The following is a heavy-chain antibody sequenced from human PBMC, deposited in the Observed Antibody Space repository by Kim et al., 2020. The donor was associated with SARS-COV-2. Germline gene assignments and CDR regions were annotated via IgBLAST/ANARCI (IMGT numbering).Heavy chain of an antibody. D-gene: IGHD3-22*01. CDR2: IYSGGST. Sequence: GGSLRLSCAASGFTVSSNYMSWVRQAPGKGLEWVSVIYSGGSTYYADSVKGRFTISRDNSKNTLYLQMNSLRAEDTAVYYCASREGYYYDSSGYYAFDIWGQGTMVTVSS. J-gene: IGHJ3*02. V-gene: IGHV3-66*02. CDR3: ASREGYYYDSSGYYAFDI. CDR1: GFTVSSNY.